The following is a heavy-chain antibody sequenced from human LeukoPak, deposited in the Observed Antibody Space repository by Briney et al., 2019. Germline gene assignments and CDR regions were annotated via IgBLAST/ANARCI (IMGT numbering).Heavy chain of an antibody. V-gene: IGHV1-69*04. CDR3: ARDYEVSSGWYDYYFDF. Sequence: SVKVSCKASGGTFSSHAFSWVRQAPGQRLEWMGRIIPILGIVKYAQKFQGRVTITADKSTTTAYMELSSLRSEDTAVYYCARDYEVSSGWYDYYFDFWGQGTPVTVSS. CDR1: GGTFSSHA. J-gene: IGHJ4*02. CDR2: IIPILGIV. D-gene: IGHD6-19*01.